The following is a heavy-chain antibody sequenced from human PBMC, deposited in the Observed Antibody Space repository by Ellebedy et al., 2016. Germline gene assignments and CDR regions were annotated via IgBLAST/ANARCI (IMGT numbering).Heavy chain of an antibody. CDR3: RQGHYADL. J-gene: IGHJ4*01. V-gene: IGHV3-23*01. CDR2: ISAGSDTT. D-gene: IGHD4-17*01. Sequence: GGSLRLXCTASGLNLNTFSMTWVRQAPGKGLEWVSTISAGSDTTRLADSVKGRFTISRDSSKNSVYLRMNNLRLEDTAVYYCRQGHYADLWGQGTLVTVSS. CDR1: GLNLNTFS.